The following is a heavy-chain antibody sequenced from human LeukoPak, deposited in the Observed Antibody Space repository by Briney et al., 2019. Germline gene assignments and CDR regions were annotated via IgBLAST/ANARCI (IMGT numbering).Heavy chain of an antibody. V-gene: IGHV7-4-1*02. CDR1: GYTFTSYA. Sequence: ASVKVSCKASGYTFTSYAMNWVRQAPGQGLEWMGWINTNTGNPTYAQGFTGRFVFSLDTSVSTAYLQISSLKAEDTAVYYCARDQGPVYYDILTGYYPSPEDYWGQGTLVTVSS. CDR3: ARDQGPVYYDILTGYYPSPEDY. D-gene: IGHD3-9*01. CDR2: INTNTGNP. J-gene: IGHJ4*02.